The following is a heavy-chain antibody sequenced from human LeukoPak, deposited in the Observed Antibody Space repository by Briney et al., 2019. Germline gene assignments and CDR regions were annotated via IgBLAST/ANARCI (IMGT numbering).Heavy chain of an antibody. J-gene: IGHJ4*02. D-gene: IGHD6-19*01. CDR2: IWYDGSKK. Sequence: GGSLRLSCAASGFTFSNYGFYWVRQAPGKGLEWVALIWYDGSKKLYADSVKGRFTISRDNSKNTLYLQMNSLRDEDTAVYYCARGRRSSGWSDFDYWGQGTLVTVSS. CDR3: ARGRRSSGWSDFDY. V-gene: IGHV3-33*01. CDR1: GFTFSNYG.